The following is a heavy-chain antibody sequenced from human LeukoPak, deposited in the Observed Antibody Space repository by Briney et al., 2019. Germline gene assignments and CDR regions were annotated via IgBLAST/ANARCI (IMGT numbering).Heavy chain of an antibody. D-gene: IGHD6-19*01. CDR2: ISYDGSNK. CDR3: AKDDTLIAVAGRTLDY. Sequence: QAGGSLRLSCAASGFTFSSYGMHWVRQAPGKGLEWVAVISYDGSNKYYADSVKGRFTISRDNSKNTLYLQMNSLRAEDTAVYYCAKDDTLIAVAGRTLDYWGQGTLVTVSS. CDR1: GFTFSSYG. V-gene: IGHV3-30*18. J-gene: IGHJ4*02.